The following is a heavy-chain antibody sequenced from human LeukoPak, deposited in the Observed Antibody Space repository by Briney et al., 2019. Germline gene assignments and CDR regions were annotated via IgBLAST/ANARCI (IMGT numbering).Heavy chain of an antibody. CDR2: ISGSGGST. CDR1: GFTFSSYA. Sequence: PGGSLRLSCAASGFTFSSYAMSWVRQAPGKGLEWVSAISGSGGSTYSADSVKGRFTSSRDNSKNTLYLQMNSLRAEDTAVYYCAIVSGGSGSYTYYYYGMDVWGEGTTVTVSS. D-gene: IGHD3-10*01. V-gene: IGHV3-23*01. J-gene: IGHJ6*04. CDR3: AIVSGGSGSYTYYYYGMDV.